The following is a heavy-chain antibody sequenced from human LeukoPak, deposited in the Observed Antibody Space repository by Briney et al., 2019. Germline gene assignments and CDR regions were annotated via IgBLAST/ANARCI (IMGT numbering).Heavy chain of an antibody. CDR2: IYYSGST. J-gene: IGHJ5*02. CDR3: ARLGPYYYGSVDP. CDR1: GGSISSSSYY. Sequence: SETLSLTCTVSGGSISSSSYYWGWIRQPPGKGLEWIGSIYYSGSTYYNPSLKSRVTISVDTSKNQFSLKLSSVTAADTAVYYCARLGPYYYGSVDPWGQGTLVTISS. D-gene: IGHD3-10*01. V-gene: IGHV4-39*01.